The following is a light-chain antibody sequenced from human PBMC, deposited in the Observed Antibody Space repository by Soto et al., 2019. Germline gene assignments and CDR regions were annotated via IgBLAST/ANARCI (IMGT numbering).Light chain of an antibody. V-gene: IGKV3D-20*01. J-gene: IGKJ5*01. CDR1: QSINSNY. CDR3: QQYGSSPT. Sequence: EIVLTQSPATLSLSPGERATLSCGASQSINSNYLAWYQQKPGLAPRLVIYDTSRRAPGIPDRLTGSGSGTDFTLTIRRLEPEDSAIYYCQQYGSSPTFGQGTRLEIK. CDR2: DTS.